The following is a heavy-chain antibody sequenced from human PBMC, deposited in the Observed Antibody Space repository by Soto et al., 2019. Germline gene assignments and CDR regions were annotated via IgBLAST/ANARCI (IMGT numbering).Heavy chain of an antibody. CDR1: GGSISSGDYY. CDR3: VRMGFSGGGYLSYYYYGMDI. V-gene: IGHV4-31*03. J-gene: IGHJ6*02. Sequence: SETLSLTCTVPGGSISSGDYYWSWIRQHPGKGLEWIGHIYNSGSTYYNPSLKSRVTISVDTSKNQFSLKLNSVTAADTAVYYCVRMGFSGGGYLSYYYYGMDIWGQGTTVTVSS. CDR2: IYNSGST. D-gene: IGHD5-12*01.